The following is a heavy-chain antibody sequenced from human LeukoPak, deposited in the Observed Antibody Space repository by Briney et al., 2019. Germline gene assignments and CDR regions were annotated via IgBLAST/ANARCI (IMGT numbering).Heavy chain of an antibody. CDR1: EFTFSSYW. Sequence: GGSLRLSCAASEFTFSSYWMSWVRQAPGKGLEWEANIKQDGGQIYYLESVKGRFTVSRDNAKNSLYLQMNSLRAEDTAVYYCARLGARQMLEYWGQGTLVTVSS. CDR2: IKQDGGQI. CDR3: ARLGARQMLEY. V-gene: IGHV3-7*01. D-gene: IGHD4-17*01. J-gene: IGHJ4*02.